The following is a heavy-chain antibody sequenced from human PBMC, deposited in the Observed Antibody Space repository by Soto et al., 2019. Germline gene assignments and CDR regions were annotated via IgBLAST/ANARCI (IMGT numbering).Heavy chain of an antibody. V-gene: IGHV4-4*02. CDR3: AMTVTTLYNWFDP. CDR2: IYHSGST. J-gene: IGHJ5*02. Sequence: SEPLSPTCAVSGGSISSTNWRSRLRQPPGKWLECIGEIYHSGSTKYNPSLKSRVTISVDTSKNLFSLRLNSVTAADTAVYYCAMTVTTLYNWFDPWGQGTLVTVSS. CDR1: GGSISSTNW. D-gene: IGHD4-17*01.